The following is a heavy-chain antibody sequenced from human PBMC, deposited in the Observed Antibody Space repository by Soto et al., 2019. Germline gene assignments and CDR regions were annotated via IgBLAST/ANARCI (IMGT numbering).Heavy chain of an antibody. D-gene: IGHD1-26*01. Sequence: EVQLLESGGGLVQPGGSLRLSCAASGFTFSTYAMSWVRQAPGKGLEFVSVISGSGSSANYADSVKGRFTIARDSPRNTLYLQMNSLRVDDTALYYSARVLGSSGTYIYHYHARDVWGQGTAVTVSS. CDR1: GFTFSTYA. CDR2: ISGSGSSA. CDR3: ARVLGSSGTYIYHYHARDV. V-gene: IGHV3-23*01. J-gene: IGHJ6*02.